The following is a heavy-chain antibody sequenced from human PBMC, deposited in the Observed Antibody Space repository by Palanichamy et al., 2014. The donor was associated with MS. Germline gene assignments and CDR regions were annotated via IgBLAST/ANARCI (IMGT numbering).Heavy chain of an antibody. CDR3: ARDIGPVPGDYYYGLDV. Sequence: QVQLVQSGAVVKEPGASVRVSCKASGYTFSSYGISWARQAPGQGLEWMGWISTYNGNTKYAQKFQDRVTMTTDTSTTTAHMDLRSLRSDDSAVYFCARDIGPVPGDYYYGLDVWGQGTTVTVSS. V-gene: IGHV1-18*04. CDR1: GYTFSSYG. CDR2: ISTYNGNT. D-gene: IGHD3-10*01. J-gene: IGHJ6*02.